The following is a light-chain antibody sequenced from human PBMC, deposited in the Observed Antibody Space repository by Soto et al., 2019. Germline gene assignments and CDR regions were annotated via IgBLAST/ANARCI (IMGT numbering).Light chain of an antibody. CDR2: DFT. J-gene: IGLJ1*01. V-gene: IGLV2-14*03. Sequence: QSVLTQPASVSGSPGQSVTISCAGASRDVTDSDSVSWYQHRPGEAPELKILDFTYRPSGVSDRFSGSLSANTASLTISGLPVEEEGDYYCVSYTNPGTYVFGPGTKLTVL. CDR3: VSYTNPGTYV. CDR1: SRDVTDSDS.